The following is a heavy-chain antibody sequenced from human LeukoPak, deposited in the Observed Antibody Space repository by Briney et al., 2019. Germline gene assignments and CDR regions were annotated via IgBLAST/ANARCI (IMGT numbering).Heavy chain of an antibody. CDR2: IHYSGST. CDR3: ARYGYCGGDRCFYDY. J-gene: IGHJ4*02. D-gene: IGHD2-21*02. CDR1: RGSISGYY. V-gene: IGHV4-59*01. Sequence: SETLSLTCTVSRGSISGYYWSWIRQPLGKRLEWIAYIHYSGSTTYNPSLKSRVTISLDTSKNQFSLKLNSVTAADTAVHYCARYGYCGGDRCFYDYWGQGTLVTVSS.